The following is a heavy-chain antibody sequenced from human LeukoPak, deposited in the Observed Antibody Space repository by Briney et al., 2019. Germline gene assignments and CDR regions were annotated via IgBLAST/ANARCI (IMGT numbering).Heavy chain of an antibody. D-gene: IGHD7-27*01. Sequence: GGSLRLSCAASGFTFSTYSMNWVRQAPGKGLEWVSYISSSSNTIYYADSVKGRFTISRDNAKNSLYLQMNSLRDEDTAVYYCARDNLLGNYYYFAMDVWGQGTTVTVSS. J-gene: IGHJ6*02. V-gene: IGHV3-48*02. CDR2: ISSSSNTI. CDR1: GFTFSTYS. CDR3: ARDNLLGNYYYFAMDV.